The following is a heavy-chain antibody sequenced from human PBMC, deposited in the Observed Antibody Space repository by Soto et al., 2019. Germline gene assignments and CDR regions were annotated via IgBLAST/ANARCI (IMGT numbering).Heavy chain of an antibody. J-gene: IGHJ5*02. D-gene: IGHD3-22*01. Sequence: QLQLQESGSGLVKPSQTLSLTCAVSGGSISSGGYSWSWIRQPPGKGLEWIGYIYHSGSTYYNPSLKSRLTISVDRSKNQFSLKLSSVTAADTAVYYCARAGYDSSGYYLGATWFDPWGQGTLVTVSS. CDR3: ARAGYDSSGYYLGATWFDP. V-gene: IGHV4-30-2*01. CDR1: GGSISSGGYS. CDR2: IYHSGST.